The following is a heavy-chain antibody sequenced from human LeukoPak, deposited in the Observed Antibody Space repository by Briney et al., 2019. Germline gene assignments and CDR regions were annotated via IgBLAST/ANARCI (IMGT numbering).Heavy chain of an antibody. Sequence: SETLSLTCTVSGYSISSGYYWGWIRQPPGKGLEWIGSIYHSGSTYYNPSLKSRVTISVDTSKNQFSLKLSSVTAADTAVYYCACLTNIAAAGAFDYWGQGTLVTVSS. D-gene: IGHD6-13*01. V-gene: IGHV4-38-2*02. CDR1: GYSISSGYY. J-gene: IGHJ4*02. CDR2: IYHSGST. CDR3: ACLTNIAAAGAFDY.